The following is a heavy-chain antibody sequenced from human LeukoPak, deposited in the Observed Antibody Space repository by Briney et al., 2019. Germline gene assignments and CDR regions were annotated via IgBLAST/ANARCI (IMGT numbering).Heavy chain of an antibody. Sequence: GRSLRLSCAASGFTFSSYAMHWVRQAPGKGLEWVAVISYDGSNKYYADSVKGRFTISRDNSKNTLYLQMNSLRAEDTAVYYCARGRSGYYHPNWGQGTLVTVSS. CDR1: GFTFSSYA. CDR2: ISYDGSNK. D-gene: IGHD3-22*01. J-gene: IGHJ4*02. V-gene: IGHV3-30-3*01. CDR3: ARGRSGYYHPN.